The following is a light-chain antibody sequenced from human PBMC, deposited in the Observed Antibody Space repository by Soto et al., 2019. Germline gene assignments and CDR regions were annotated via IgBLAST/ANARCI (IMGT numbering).Light chain of an antibody. CDR1: SSNIGAGYD. CDR2: ADN. V-gene: IGLV1-40*01. CDR3: QSYGTSLSGVI. J-gene: IGLJ2*01. Sequence: QSVLTQPPSVSGAPGQKITMSCTGSSSNIGAGYDVHWYQQIPGAAPRLLIYADNNRPSGVPDRFSASKSGTSASLAITGLQGEDEANYYCQSYGTSLSGVIFGAGTKLTVL.